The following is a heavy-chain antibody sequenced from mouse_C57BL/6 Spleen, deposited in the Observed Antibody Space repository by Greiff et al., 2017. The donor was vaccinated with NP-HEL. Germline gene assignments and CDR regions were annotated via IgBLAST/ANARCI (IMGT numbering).Heavy chain of an antibody. D-gene: IGHD2-12*01. J-gene: IGHJ4*01. CDR2: ISYDGSN. V-gene: IGHV3-6*01. CDR1: GYSITSGYY. CDR3: ATGYEDAMDY. Sequence: EVQLQQSGPGLVKPSQSLSLTCSVTGYSITSGYYWNWIRQFPGNKLEWMGYISYDGSNNYNPSLKNRISITRDTSKNQFFLKLNSVTTEDTATYYCATGYEDAMDYWGQGTSVTVSS.